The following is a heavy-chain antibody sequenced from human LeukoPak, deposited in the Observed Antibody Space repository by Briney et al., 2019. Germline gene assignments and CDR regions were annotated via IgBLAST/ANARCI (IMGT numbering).Heavy chain of an antibody. CDR2: ISGDGVST. J-gene: IGHJ6*02. V-gene: IGHV3-43*02. Sequence: PGGALRLSCAASGFTFDDYAMHWVRQAPGKGLEWVSLISGDGVSTYYADSVKGRFTISRGNSKNSLYPQMNSLRTEDTGLYYCAKDNGGGSLYGMDVWGQGTTVTVSS. D-gene: IGHD2-15*01. CDR1: GFTFDDYA. CDR3: AKDNGGGSLYGMDV.